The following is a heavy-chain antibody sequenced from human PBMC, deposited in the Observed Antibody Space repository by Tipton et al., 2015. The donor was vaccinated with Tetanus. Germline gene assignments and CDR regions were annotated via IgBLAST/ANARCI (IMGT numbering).Heavy chain of an antibody. D-gene: IGHD6-6*01. Sequence: SLRLSCAASGFTFSSYSMNWVRQAPGKGLEWVSYISSSSSTIYYADSVKGRFTISRDNAKNSLYLQMNSLRDEDTAVYYCARLAAHRLPGIDYWGQGTLVTVSS. J-gene: IGHJ4*02. CDR3: ARLAAHRLPGIDY. CDR2: ISSSSSTI. V-gene: IGHV3-48*02. CDR1: GFTFSSYS.